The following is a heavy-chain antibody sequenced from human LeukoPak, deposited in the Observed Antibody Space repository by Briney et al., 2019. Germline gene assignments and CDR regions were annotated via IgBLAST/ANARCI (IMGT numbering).Heavy chain of an antibody. CDR3: KTRPTDYYYYMDV. J-gene: IGHJ6*03. CDR2: ISGSGGST. D-gene: IGHD4-17*01. Sequence: GGSLRLSCAASGFTFSSYAMSWVRPAPGKGLEWVSAISGSGGSTYYADSVKGRFTISRDNSKNTLYLQMNSLRAEDTAVYYCKTRPTDYYYYMDVWGKGTTVTVSS. V-gene: IGHV3-23*01. CDR1: GFTFSSYA.